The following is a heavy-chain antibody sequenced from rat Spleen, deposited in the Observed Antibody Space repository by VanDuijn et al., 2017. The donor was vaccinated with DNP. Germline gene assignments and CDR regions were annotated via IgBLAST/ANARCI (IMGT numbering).Heavy chain of an antibody. CDR3: ARHLAMDA. J-gene: IGHJ4*01. CDR1: GFDFSDYY. CDR2: MSSDGANI. Sequence: EVQLVESGGGLVQPGRSLKLSCAASGFDFSDYYMAWVRQAPTKGLEWVAYMSSDGANIYYGDSVKGRFTISRDNAKSTLYLQMNSLRSEDMASYYCARHLAMDAWGQGTSVTVSS. V-gene: IGHV5-22*01.